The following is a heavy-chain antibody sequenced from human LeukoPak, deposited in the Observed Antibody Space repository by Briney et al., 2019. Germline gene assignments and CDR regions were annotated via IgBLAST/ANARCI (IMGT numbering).Heavy chain of an antibody. D-gene: IGHD3-10*01. CDR3: ARERGGWVRGVIAGY. V-gene: IGHV3-48*01. CDR2: ISSSSSTI. Sequence: GGSLRLSCAASGFTFSSYSMNWVRQAPGKGLEWVSYISSSSSTIYYADSVKGRFTISRDNAKNSLYLQMNSLRAEDTAVYYCARERGGWVRGVIAGYWGQGTLVTVSS. J-gene: IGHJ4*02. CDR1: GFTFSSYS.